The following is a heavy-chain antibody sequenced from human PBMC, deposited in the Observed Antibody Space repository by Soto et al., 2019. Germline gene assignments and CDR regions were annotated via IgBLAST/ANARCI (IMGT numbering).Heavy chain of an antibody. J-gene: IGHJ4*02. V-gene: IGHV4-4*02. Sequence: SETLSLTCAVSGGSISSSNWWSWVRQPPGKGLEWIGEIYHSGSTNYNPSLKSRVTISVDKSKNQFSLKLSSVTAADTAVYYCASNSGSPMLIFDYWGQGTLVTVSS. D-gene: IGHD1-26*01. CDR3: ASNSGSPMLIFDY. CDR2: IYHSGST. CDR1: GGSISSSNW.